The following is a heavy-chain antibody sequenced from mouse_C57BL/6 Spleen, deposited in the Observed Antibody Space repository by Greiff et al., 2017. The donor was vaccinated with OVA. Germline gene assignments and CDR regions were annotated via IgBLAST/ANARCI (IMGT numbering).Heavy chain of an antibody. CDR2: ISDGGSYT. CDR1: GFTFSSYA. J-gene: IGHJ4*01. V-gene: IGHV5-4*01. Sequence: EVQLVESGGGLVKPGGSLKLSCAASGFTFSSYAMSWVRQTPEKRLEWVATISDGGSYTYYPDNVKGRFTISRDNAKNNLYLQMSHLKSEDTAMYYCARDLDRELPYAMDYWGQGTSVTVSS. D-gene: IGHD2-14*01. CDR3: ARDLDRELPYAMDY.